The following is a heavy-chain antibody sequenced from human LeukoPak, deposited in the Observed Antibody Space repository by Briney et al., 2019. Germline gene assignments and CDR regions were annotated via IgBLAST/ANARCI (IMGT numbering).Heavy chain of an antibody. Sequence: GGSLRLSRAASGFTFSSYAMSWVRQAPGKGLEWVSAISGSGGSTYYADSVKGRFTISRDNSKNTLYLQMNSLRAEDTAVYYCARAKSVDGYLDYWGQGTLVTVSS. CDR1: GFTFSSYA. V-gene: IGHV3-23*01. CDR3: ARAKSVDGYLDY. CDR2: ISGSGGST. J-gene: IGHJ4*02. D-gene: IGHD5-24*01.